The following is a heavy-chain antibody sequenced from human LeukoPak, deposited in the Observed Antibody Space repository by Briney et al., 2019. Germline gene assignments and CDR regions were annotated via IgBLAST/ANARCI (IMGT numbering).Heavy chain of an antibody. V-gene: IGHV1-69*05. J-gene: IGHJ4*02. Sequence: SVKVSCKASGGTFSSYAISWVRQAPGQGLEWVGRIIPIFGTANYAQKFQGRVTITTDESTSTAYMELSSLRSEDTAVYYCARGGGRFLEWLLYLWGQGTLVTVSS. D-gene: IGHD3-3*01. CDR1: GGTFSSYA. CDR3: ARGGGRFLEWLLYL. CDR2: IIPIFGTA.